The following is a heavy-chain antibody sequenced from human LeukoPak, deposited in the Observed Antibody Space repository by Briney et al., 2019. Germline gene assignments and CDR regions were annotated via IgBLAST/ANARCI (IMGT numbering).Heavy chain of an antibody. CDR2: INHNGST. D-gene: IGHD6-19*01. V-gene: IGHV4-34*01. Sequence: PSETLSLTCAVYGGSFSGYYWNWIRQPPGKGLEWIGEINHNGSTNYNPSLKSRVTISVDTSKNQFSLKLSSVTAADTAVYYCASEGYSSGWYVGPFDYWGQGTLVTVSS. CDR1: GGSFSGYY. CDR3: ASEGYSSGWYVGPFDY. J-gene: IGHJ4*02.